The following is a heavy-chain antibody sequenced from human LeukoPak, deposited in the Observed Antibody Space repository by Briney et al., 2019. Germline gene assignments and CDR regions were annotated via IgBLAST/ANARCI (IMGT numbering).Heavy chain of an antibody. CDR3: AKDSGSSGWYFDY. CDR1: GFTFSSYA. CDR2: ITGRGDRT. J-gene: IGHJ4*02. D-gene: IGHD6-19*01. Sequence: GGSLRLSCAASGFTFSSYAMSWVRQAPGKGLEWVSAITGRGDRTYYADSVKGRFTISRDNSKNTLYLQMNSPRAEDTAVYHCAKDSGSSGWYFDYWGQGTLVTVSS. V-gene: IGHV3-23*01.